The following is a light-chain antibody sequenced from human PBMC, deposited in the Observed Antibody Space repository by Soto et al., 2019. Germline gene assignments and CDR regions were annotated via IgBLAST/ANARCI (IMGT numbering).Light chain of an antibody. Sequence: ESVLTQSPGTLSLSPGEIATLSCRASQSVSSNFLAWYQQKPGQAPRLLIYGASSTATGVPDRFSGGGSGTDFTLTISRLEPEDFAVYYCQRYDSSPYTFGQGTKLEIK. CDR1: QSVSSNF. J-gene: IGKJ2*01. V-gene: IGKV3-20*01. CDR3: QRYDSSPYT. CDR2: GAS.